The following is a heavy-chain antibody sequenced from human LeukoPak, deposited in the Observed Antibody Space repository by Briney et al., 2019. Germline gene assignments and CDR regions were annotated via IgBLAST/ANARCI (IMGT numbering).Heavy chain of an antibody. D-gene: IGHD3-22*01. J-gene: IGHJ4*02. V-gene: IGHV1-2*02. Sequence: GASVTVSCKASGYSFTGYYIHWVRQAPGQGLEWMGWVNSNIGDTYYAQKFRGRLAITRDKSITTVHMELSSLGSNDTAVYYCARDVLGYDSSASDWGQGTLVTVSS. CDR1: GYSFTGYY. CDR2: VNSNIGDT. CDR3: ARDVLGYDSSASD.